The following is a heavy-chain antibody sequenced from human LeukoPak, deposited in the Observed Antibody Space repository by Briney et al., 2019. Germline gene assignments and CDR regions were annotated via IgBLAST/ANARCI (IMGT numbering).Heavy chain of an antibody. J-gene: IGHJ4*02. D-gene: IGHD2-21*01. CDR2: IKQDGSEK. CDR1: GFTFSSYA. Sequence: PGGSLSLSCAASGFTFSSYAMSWVRQAPGKGLEWVANIKQDGSEKYYVDSVKGRFTISRDNAKNSLYLQMNSLRAEDTAVYYCARDVGVYYFDYWGQGTLVTVSS. CDR3: ARDVGVYYFDY. V-gene: IGHV3-7*01.